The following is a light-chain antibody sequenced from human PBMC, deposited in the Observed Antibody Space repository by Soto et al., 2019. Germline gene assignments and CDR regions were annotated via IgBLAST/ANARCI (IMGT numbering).Light chain of an antibody. CDR3: QQLKNYPLT. CDR1: QGIGSY. J-gene: IGKJ4*01. V-gene: IGKV1-8*01. CDR2: AAP. Sequence: AIRMTQSPSSFSASTGDRVTITCRASQGIGSYLAWYQQRAGKAPKFLMYAAPTLQSGVPSRFSGSGSGTEFALTISSLQPEDFATYYCQQLKNYPLTFGGGTKLEI.